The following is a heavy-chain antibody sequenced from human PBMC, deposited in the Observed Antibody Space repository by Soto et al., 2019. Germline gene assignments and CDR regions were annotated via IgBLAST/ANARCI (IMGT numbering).Heavy chain of an antibody. CDR3: ARGQYYYGSGSLEY. J-gene: IGHJ4*02. CDR1: GYTFTRFP. V-gene: IGHV1-3*01. CDR2: INAGNGKT. D-gene: IGHD3-10*01. Sequence: QVQLVQSGAEVKKPGASVKVSCKASGYTFTRFPMHWVGQAPGQRLVGMGWINAGNGKTKYSQKFQGRVTITRDTSASTADMELSSLRSEDTAVYYCARGQYYYGSGSLEYWGQGTLVTVSS.